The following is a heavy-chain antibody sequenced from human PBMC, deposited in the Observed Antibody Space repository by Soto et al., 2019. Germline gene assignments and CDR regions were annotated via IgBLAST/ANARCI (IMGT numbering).Heavy chain of an antibody. J-gene: IGHJ4*02. D-gene: IGHD3-3*01. Sequence: QITLNESGPTVVKPAETLTLTCTFSGFSLTTSGVGVGWIRQSPGKAPEWLALSYWDDDNGYSASLKSRLTITKDTSKNQVVLTMASVDPADTATYYCAHRILRTVFGLVTATAIYFDFWGQGTPVVVSS. V-gene: IGHV2-5*02. CDR3: AHRILRTVFGLVTATAIYFDF. CDR1: GFSLTTSGVG. CDR2: SYWDDDN.